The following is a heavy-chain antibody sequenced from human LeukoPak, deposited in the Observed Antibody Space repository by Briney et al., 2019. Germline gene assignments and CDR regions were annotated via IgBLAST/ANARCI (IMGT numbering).Heavy chain of an antibody. CDR3: AKEKGIAVAGTLDY. CDR1: GFTFSSYG. CDR2: ISGSGGST. V-gene: IGHV3-23*01. D-gene: IGHD6-19*01. Sequence: GGSLRLSCAASGFTFSSYGMSWVREAPGKGLGWVSAISGSGGSTYYADSVKGRFTISRDNSKNTLYLQMNSLRAEDTAVYYCAKEKGIAVAGTLDYWGQGTLVTVSS. J-gene: IGHJ4*02.